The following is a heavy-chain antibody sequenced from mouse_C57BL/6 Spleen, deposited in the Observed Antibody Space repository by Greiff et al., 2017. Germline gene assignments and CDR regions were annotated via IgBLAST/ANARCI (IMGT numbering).Heavy chain of an antibody. D-gene: IGHD2-1*01. CDR3: ARTYGNYGRLGRGYFDV. V-gene: IGHV2-9-1*01. J-gene: IGHJ1*03. CDR2: IWTGGGT. CDR1: GFSLTSYA. Sequence: QVQLKESGPGLVAPSQSLSITCTVSGFSLTSYAISWVRQPPGTGLEWLGVIWTGGGTNYNSALKSRLSISKDNSKSQVFLKMNSLQTDDTARYYCARTYGNYGRLGRGYFDVWGTGTTVTVSS.